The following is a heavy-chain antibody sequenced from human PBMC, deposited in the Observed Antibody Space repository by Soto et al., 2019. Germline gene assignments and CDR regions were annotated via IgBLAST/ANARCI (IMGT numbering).Heavy chain of an antibody. Sequence: GGSLRLSCAASGFTFGTYAMNWVRQAPGKGLEWISAISGSGGSTHYADSLKGRFTISRDNAKNSLYLQMNSLRAEDTAVYYCATKGSGSYYNNWFDPWGQGTLVTVSS. V-gene: IGHV3-23*01. CDR3: ATKGSGSYYNNWFDP. CDR1: GFTFGTYA. CDR2: ISGSGGST. J-gene: IGHJ5*02. D-gene: IGHD3-10*01.